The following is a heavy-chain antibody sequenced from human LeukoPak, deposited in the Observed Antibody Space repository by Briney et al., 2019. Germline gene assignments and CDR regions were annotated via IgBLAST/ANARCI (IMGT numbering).Heavy chain of an antibody. CDR2: IKPYSGDT. CDR3: ARGSFYYSKVPSPSEI. Sequence: ASVKVSCKASGYTFTDYYIHWVRQAPGQGREWMGWIKPYSGDTEYAQKFQGRFTVTRDTPISTAFVELNRLTSADTAVYYCARGSFYYSKVPSPSEIWGQGTMVTVSS. J-gene: IGHJ3*02. D-gene: IGHD4-11*01. CDR1: GYTFTDYY. V-gene: IGHV1-2*02.